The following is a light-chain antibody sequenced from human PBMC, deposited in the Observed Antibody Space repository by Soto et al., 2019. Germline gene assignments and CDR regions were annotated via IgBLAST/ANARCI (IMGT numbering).Light chain of an antibody. V-gene: IGLV1-40*01. J-gene: IGLJ1*01. CDR3: QSYDSSLSGYV. CDR1: SSNIGAGYD. Sequence: QSVLTQPPSVSGAPGQRVTISCTGSSSNIGAGYDVHWYQQLPGTAPKLLIYNNNNRPSGVPDRFSGSKSGTSASLAITGLQAEDEADSYCQSYDSSLSGYVFGTGTKLTVL. CDR2: NNN.